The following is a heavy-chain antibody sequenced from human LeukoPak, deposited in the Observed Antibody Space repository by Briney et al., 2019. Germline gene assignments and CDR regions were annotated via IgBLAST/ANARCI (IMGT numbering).Heavy chain of an antibody. D-gene: IGHD5-18*01. CDR1: GFTFSSYG. V-gene: IGHV3-30*03. J-gene: IGHJ4*02. Sequence: GGSLRLSCAASGFTFSSYGMHWVRQAPGKGLEWVAVISYDGSNKYYANSVKGRFTISRDNSKNTLYLQMGSLRAEDMAVYYCARGYYYFDYWGQGTLVTVSS. CDR2: ISYDGSNK. CDR3: ARGYYYFDY.